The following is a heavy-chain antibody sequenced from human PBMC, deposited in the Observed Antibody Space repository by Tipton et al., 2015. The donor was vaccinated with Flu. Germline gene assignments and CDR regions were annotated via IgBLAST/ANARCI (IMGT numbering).Heavy chain of an antibody. J-gene: IGHJ4*02. CDR3: ARVYDTSDYYLPY. CDR2: INHSGST. D-gene: IGHD3-22*01. Sequence: TLSLTCAVYGGSFSGYYWSWIRQPPGKGLEWIGEINHSGSTNHNPSLKSRITISVDTSKNQFSLKLSSVSAADTAVYYCARVYDTSDYYLPYWGQGTLVTVSS. V-gene: IGHV4-34*01. CDR1: GGSFSGYY.